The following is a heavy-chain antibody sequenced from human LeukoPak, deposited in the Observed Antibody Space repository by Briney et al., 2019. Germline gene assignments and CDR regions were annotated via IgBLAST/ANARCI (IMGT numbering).Heavy chain of an antibody. CDR2: IKQDGSEK. J-gene: IGHJ6*02. V-gene: IGHV3-7*03. CDR1: GFTFSSYW. CDR3: GRNNWNYRGGMDV. Sequence: GGSLRLSCVVSGFTFSSYWMSWVRQAPGKGLEWVANIKQDGSEKHYVGSVKGRFTISRDNAKNSLYLQMNSLRVEDTAVYYCGRNNWNYRGGMDVWGQGTTVTVSS. D-gene: IGHD1-7*01.